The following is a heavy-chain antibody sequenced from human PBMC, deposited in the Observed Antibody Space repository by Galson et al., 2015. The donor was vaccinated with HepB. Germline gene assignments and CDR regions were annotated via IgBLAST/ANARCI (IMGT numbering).Heavy chain of an antibody. CDR3: ARVARYGDYESYYYGMDV. CDR1: GFTVSSNY. J-gene: IGHJ6*02. V-gene: IGHV3-66*01. CDR2: IYSGGST. Sequence: SLRLSCAASGFTVSSNYMSWVRQAPGKGLEWVSVIYSGGSTYYADSVKGRFTISRDNSKNTLYLQMNSLRAEDTAVYYCARVARYGDYESYYYGMDVWGQGTTVTVSS. D-gene: IGHD4-17*01.